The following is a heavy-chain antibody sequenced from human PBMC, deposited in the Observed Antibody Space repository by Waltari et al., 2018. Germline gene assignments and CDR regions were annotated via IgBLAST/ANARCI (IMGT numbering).Heavy chain of an antibody. V-gene: IGHV1-69*08. J-gene: IGHJ4*02. CDR3: ARGTYCSGGSCYSESADY. Sequence: QVQLVQSGAEVKKPGSSVKVSCKASGGTFSSYAISWVRQAPGQGLEWMGRIIPIVGTANYAQKFQGRVTITADKSTSTAYMELSSLRSEDTAVYYCARGTYCSGGSCYSESADYWGQGTLVTVSS. CDR1: GGTFSSYA. D-gene: IGHD2-15*01. CDR2: IIPIVGTA.